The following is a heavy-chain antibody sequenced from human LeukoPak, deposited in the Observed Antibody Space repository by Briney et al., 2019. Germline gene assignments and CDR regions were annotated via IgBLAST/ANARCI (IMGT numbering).Heavy chain of an antibody. Sequence: SQTLSLTCTVSGGSISSGDHYWSWIRQPPGKGLEWIGYIYYSGSTYYNPSLKSRVTISVDTSKNQFSLKLSSVTAADTAVYYCARGLEWELRKSIGFDCWGQGTLVTVSS. J-gene: IGHJ4*02. CDR3: ARGLEWELRKSIGFDC. D-gene: IGHD1-26*01. V-gene: IGHV4-30-4*01. CDR1: GGSISSGDHY. CDR2: IYYSGST.